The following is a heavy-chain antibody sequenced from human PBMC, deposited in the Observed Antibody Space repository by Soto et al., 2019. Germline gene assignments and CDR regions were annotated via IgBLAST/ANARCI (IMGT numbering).Heavy chain of an antibody. D-gene: IGHD2-2*01. CDR2: LTGSGGST. Sequence: GGSLRLSCAASGFTFSSYAMSWVRQAPGKGLEWVSSLTGSGGSTYYADSVKGRVAISRDNSRNMLYLQMNSLRAEDTAIYFCAKAFSVPTGMSFDYWGQGALVTVSS. CDR3: AKAFSVPTGMSFDY. J-gene: IGHJ4*02. V-gene: IGHV3-23*01. CDR1: GFTFSSYA.